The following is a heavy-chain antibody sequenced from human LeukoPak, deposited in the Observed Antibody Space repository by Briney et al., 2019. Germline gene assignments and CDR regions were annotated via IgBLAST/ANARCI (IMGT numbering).Heavy chain of an antibody. Sequence: ASVKVSCKASGYTFTSYGISWVRQAPGQGLEWMGCISAYNGNTNYAQKLQGRVTMTTDTSTSTAYMELRSLRSDDTAVYYCARSRRIAVAGTGANWFDPWGQGTLVTVSS. CDR2: ISAYNGNT. J-gene: IGHJ5*02. CDR1: GYTFTSYG. CDR3: ARSRRIAVAGTGANWFDP. D-gene: IGHD6-19*01. V-gene: IGHV1-18*01.